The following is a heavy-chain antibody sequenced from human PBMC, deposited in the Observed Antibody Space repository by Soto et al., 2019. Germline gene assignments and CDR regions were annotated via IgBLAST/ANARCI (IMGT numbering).Heavy chain of an antibody. J-gene: IGHJ4*02. V-gene: IGHV3-11*01. CDR1: GFTFSDYY. CDR3: ARERARVFDS. CDR2: ISISGGTI. Sequence: GGSLRLSCAASGFTFSDYYMSWIRQAPGKGLEWLSYISISGGTIYYADSVKGRFSISRDNAKNSLHLQLSSLRAEDTAVYLCARERARVFDSWGQGTLVTVSS.